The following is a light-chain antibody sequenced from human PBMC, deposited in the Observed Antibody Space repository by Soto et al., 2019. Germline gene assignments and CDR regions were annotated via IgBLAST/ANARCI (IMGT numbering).Light chain of an antibody. CDR3: HQNDKYSGT. V-gene: IGKV1-5*03. J-gene: IGKJ1*01. CDR2: KAS. CDR1: QSFNTW. Sequence: DMQMTRSDSPLAGYVGNCGSTPYRASQSFNTWLAWYQQRPGKPPNLLIYKASTLASGVPSRFSGSLSGTEFPPTLICLHGDPFAPYYCHQNDKYSGTFGQGTKVDIK.